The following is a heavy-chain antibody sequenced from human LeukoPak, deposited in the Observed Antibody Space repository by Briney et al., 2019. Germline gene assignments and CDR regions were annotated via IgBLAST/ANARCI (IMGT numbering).Heavy chain of an antibody. CDR1: GGSISSYY. J-gene: IGHJ3*02. D-gene: IGHD3-16*02. CDR2: IYYSGST. V-gene: IGHV4-59*08. Sequence: SSETLSLTCTVSGGSISSYYWSWIRQPPGKGLEWIGYIYYSGSTNYNPSLKSRVTISVDTSKNQFSLKLSSVTAADTAVYYCARLPGDYVWGSYQRGAFDIWGQGTMVTVSS. CDR3: ARLPGDYVWGSYQRGAFDI.